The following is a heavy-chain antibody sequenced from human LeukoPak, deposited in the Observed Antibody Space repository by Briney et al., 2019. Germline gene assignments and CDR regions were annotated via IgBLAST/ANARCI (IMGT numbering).Heavy chain of an antibody. V-gene: IGHV4-59*01. CDR2: IYYSGST. J-gene: IGHJ4*02. Sequence: SETLSLTCTVSGGSISSYYRSWIRQPPGKGLEWIGYIYYSGSTNYNPSLKSRVTISVDTSKNQFSLKLSSVTAADTAVYYCAGLMVRGVRYYFDYWGQGTLVTVSS. D-gene: IGHD3-10*01. CDR1: GGSISSYY. CDR3: AGLMVRGVRYYFDY.